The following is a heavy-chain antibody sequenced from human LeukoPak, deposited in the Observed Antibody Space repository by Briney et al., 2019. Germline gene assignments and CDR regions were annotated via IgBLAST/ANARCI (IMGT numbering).Heavy chain of an antibody. V-gene: IGHV1-18*01. D-gene: IGHD3-22*01. CDR1: GYTFTSYG. Sequence: ASVKVSCKASGYTFTSYGISWVRQAPGQGLEWMGWISAYNGNTNYAQKLQGRVTMTTDTSTSTAYMELRSLRSDDTAVYYCARAAWGYYDSSGHYSGAIDSWGQGTLVTVSS. CDR3: ARAAWGYYDSSGHYSGAIDS. J-gene: IGHJ4*02. CDR2: ISAYNGNT.